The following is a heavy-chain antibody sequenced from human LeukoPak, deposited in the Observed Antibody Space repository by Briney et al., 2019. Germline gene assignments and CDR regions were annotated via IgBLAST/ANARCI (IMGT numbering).Heavy chain of an antibody. CDR2: IIPILGIA. CDR1: GGTFSSYA. J-gene: IGHJ4*02. V-gene: IGHV1-69*04. D-gene: IGHD3-22*01. Sequence: SVKVSCKASGGTFSSYAISWVRQAPGQGLEWMGRIIPILGIANYAQKFQGRVTITADKSTSTAYMELSSLRSEDTAVYYCARDDDSSGLRYWGQGTLVTVSS. CDR3: ARDDDSSGLRY.